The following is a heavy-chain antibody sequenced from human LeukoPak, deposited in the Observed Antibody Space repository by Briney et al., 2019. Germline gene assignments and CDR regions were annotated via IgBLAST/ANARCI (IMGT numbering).Heavy chain of an antibody. Sequence: ASVKVSCKASGYTFTGYYMHWVRQAPGQGLEWMGWINPNSGGTNYAQKFQGRVTMTRDTSNSTAYMELSRLRSDDTAVYYCATEGPVVPAAVDYWGQGTLVTVSS. CDR1: GYTFTGYY. J-gene: IGHJ4*02. CDR2: INPNSGGT. V-gene: IGHV1-2*02. D-gene: IGHD2-2*01. CDR3: ATEGPVVPAAVDY.